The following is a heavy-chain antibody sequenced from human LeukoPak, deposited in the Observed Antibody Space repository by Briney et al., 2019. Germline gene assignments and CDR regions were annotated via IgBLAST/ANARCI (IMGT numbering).Heavy chain of an antibody. CDR3: AKDTGAARPQRAFDY. CDR1: GFTFSRKG. D-gene: IGHD6-6*01. Sequence: GGSLRLSCAASGFTFSRKGMSWVRQAPGKGLEWVSGMSGSGDRTYYADSVKGRFTISRDNSKNTLYLQMNSLRAEDTAVYYCAKDTGAARPQRAFDYWGQGTLVTVSS. J-gene: IGHJ4*02. CDR2: MSGSGDRT. V-gene: IGHV3-23*01.